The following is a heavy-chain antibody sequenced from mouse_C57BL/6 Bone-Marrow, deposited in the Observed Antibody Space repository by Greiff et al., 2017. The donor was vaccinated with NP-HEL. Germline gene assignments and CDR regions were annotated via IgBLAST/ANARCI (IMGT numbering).Heavy chain of an antibody. J-gene: IGHJ2*01. Sequence: VQLQQSVPELVKPGASVKISCKASGYTFTDYYMNWVKQSHGKSLEWIGDINPNNGGTSYNQKFKGKATLTVDKSSSTAYMELRSLTSEDSAVYYCATGVGDYWGQGTTLTVSS. CDR1: GYTFTDYY. CDR3: ATGVGDY. D-gene: IGHD1-1*01. CDR2: INPNNGGT. V-gene: IGHV1-26*01.